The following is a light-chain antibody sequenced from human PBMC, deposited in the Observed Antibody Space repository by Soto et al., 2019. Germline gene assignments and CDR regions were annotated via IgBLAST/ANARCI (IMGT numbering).Light chain of an antibody. J-gene: IGLJ3*02. CDR2: STN. CDR1: SGSVSTSFY. CDR3: VLYMGSGIPWV. Sequence: QTVVTQEPSLSVCPGGTVTLTCGLSSGSVSTSFYPGWYQQTPGQAPRTLIYSTNTRSSGVPDRFSGSILGNKAALTITGAQTDDECDYYCVLYMGSGIPWVFGGGTKVTVL. V-gene: IGLV8-61*01.